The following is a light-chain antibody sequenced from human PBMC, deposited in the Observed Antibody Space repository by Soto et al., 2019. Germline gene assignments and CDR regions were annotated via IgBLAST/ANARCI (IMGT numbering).Light chain of an antibody. CDR3: LQKYFYPFT. CDR1: QGIRND. J-gene: IGKJ3*01. CDR2: AAS. Sequence: AIQMTQSPSSLSASVGDRVTITRRASQGIRNDLDWFQQKPGKAPKLLIYAASNIQTGVPARFSGSGSGTDFTLPISSLQPEDVATYYCLQKYFYPFTFGPGTKVDIK. V-gene: IGKV1-6*01.